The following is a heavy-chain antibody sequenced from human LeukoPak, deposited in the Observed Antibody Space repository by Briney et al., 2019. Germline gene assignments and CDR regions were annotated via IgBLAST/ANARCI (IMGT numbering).Heavy chain of an antibody. D-gene: IGHD6-19*01. Sequence: PGGSLRLSCAASGFTFSSYWMSWVRQAPGKGLEWVANIKQDGSEKYYVDSVKGRFTISRDNAKNSLYLQMNSLRAEDTAVNYCARDLSYSSGWYSRPSDYWGQGTLVTVSS. V-gene: IGHV3-7*01. CDR1: GFTFSSYW. J-gene: IGHJ4*02. CDR2: IKQDGSEK. CDR3: ARDLSYSSGWYSRPSDY.